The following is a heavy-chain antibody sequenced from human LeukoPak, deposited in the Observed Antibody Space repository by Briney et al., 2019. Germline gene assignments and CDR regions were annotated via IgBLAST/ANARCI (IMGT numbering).Heavy chain of an antibody. J-gene: IGHJ5*02. CDR2: IYYSGST. CDR1: GGSISSSSYY. D-gene: IGHD3-10*01. CDR3: ARHFGWFDP. Sequence: SETLSLTCTVSGGSISSSSYYWGWIRQPPGKGLEWIGSIYYSGSTYYNPSLKSRVTISVDTSKNQFSLKLSSVTAAVTAVYYCARHFGWFDPWGQGTLVTVSS. V-gene: IGHV4-39*01.